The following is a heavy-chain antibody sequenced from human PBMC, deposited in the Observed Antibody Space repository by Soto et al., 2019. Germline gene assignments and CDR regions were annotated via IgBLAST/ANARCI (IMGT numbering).Heavy chain of an antibody. J-gene: IGHJ4*02. CDR1: GGSFNTFA. D-gene: IGHD5-12*01. CDR2: IIPVFGRV. CDR3: ARGPSMATTTPFDY. V-gene: IGHV1-69*05. Sequence: SVKVSCKASGGSFNTFAISWVRQAPGQGLEWMGGIIPVFGRVTYADSVKGRFTISRDNAKNSLYLQMNSLRAEDTAVYYCARGPSMATTTPFDYWGQGTLVTGLL.